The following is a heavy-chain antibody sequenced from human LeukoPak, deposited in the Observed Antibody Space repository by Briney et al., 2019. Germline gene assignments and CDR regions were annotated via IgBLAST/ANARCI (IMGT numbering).Heavy chain of an antibody. J-gene: IGHJ4*02. CDR2: FDPEDGET. CDR3: ANHPPASGSYYHY. CDR1: GYTLTELS. V-gene: IGHV1-24*01. Sequence: ASVQVSCKVSGYTLTELSMHWVRQAPGKGLEWMGGFDPEDGETIYAQKFQGRVTMTEDTSTDTAYMELSRLRSEDTAVYYCANHPPASGSYYHYWGQGTLVTVSS. D-gene: IGHD1-26*01.